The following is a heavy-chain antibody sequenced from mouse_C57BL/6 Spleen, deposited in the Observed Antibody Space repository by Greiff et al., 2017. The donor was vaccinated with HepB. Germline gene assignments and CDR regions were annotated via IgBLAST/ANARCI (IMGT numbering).Heavy chain of an antibody. J-gene: IGHJ2*01. V-gene: IGHV1-69*01. CDR1: GYTFTSYW. D-gene: IGHD1-1*01. Sequence: QVQLQQPGAELVMPGASVKLSCKASGYTFTSYWMHWVKQRPGQGLEWIGEIDPSDSYTNYNQKFKGKSTLTVDKSSSTAYMQLSSLTSEDSAVYYCARSRYYGPFFDYWGQGTTLTVSS. CDR3: ARSRYYGPFFDY. CDR2: IDPSDSYT.